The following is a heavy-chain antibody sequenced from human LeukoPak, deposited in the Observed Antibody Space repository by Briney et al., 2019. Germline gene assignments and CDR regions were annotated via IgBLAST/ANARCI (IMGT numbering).Heavy chain of an antibody. V-gene: IGHV4-59*07. D-gene: IGHD3-3*01. J-gene: IGHJ4*02. CDR3: ARGVPEYYDFWSGYFYYFDY. CDR1: FGSFSRYY. Sequence: SVTLSLIRAVSFGSFSRYYWIWMREPPGKGLECSVDICYRGSTNYNPSLKSRVTISVDTSKNQFSLKLTSVTAADTAVYYCARGVPEYYDFWSGYFYYFDYWGQGTLVTVSS. CDR2: ICYRGST.